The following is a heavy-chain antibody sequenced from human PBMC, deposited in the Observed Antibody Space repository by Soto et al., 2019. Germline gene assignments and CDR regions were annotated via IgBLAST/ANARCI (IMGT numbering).Heavy chain of an antibody. Sequence: ASVKVSCKASGYTFTSYGISWVRQAPGQGLEWMGWISTYNGHTNYAQKLQGRVTLTTDTSTSTIYLELRSLTSDDTAFYYCARAYYDSSHEYFQYWGQGTLVTVSS. V-gene: IGHV1-18*01. CDR2: ISTYNGHT. D-gene: IGHD3-22*01. CDR3: ARAYYDSSHEYFQY. CDR1: GYTFTSYG. J-gene: IGHJ1*01.